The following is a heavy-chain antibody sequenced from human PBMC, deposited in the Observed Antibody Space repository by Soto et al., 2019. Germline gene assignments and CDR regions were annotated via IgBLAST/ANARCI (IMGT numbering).Heavy chain of an antibody. D-gene: IGHD2-2*01. Sequence: VGSLRLSCAASGFTVSSNYMSWVRQAPGKGLEWVSVIYSGGSTYYADSVKGRFTISRDNSKNTLYLQMNSLRAEDTAVYYCARDAIYCSSTSCPRGFDYWGQGTLVTVSS. J-gene: IGHJ4*02. CDR3: ARDAIYCSSTSCPRGFDY. V-gene: IGHV3-66*01. CDR2: IYSGGST. CDR1: GFTVSSNY.